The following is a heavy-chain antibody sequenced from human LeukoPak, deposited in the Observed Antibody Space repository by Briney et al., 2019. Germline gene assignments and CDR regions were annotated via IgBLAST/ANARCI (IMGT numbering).Heavy chain of an antibody. J-gene: IGHJ3*02. V-gene: IGHV3-48*03. CDR2: ISSSGSTI. D-gene: IGHD3-16*02. Sequence: GGSLRLSCAAPGFTFSSYEMNWVRQAPGKGLEWVSYISSSGSTIYYADSVKGRFTISRDNAKNSLYLQMNSLRAEDTAVYYCARGLASYYDYVWGSYRLGAFDIWGQGTMVTVSS. CDR3: ARGLASYYDYVWGSYRLGAFDI. CDR1: GFTFSSYE.